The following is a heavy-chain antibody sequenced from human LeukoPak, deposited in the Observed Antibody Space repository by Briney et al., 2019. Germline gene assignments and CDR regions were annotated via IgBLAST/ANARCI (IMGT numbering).Heavy chain of an antibody. V-gene: IGHV3-48*01. D-gene: IGHD3-22*01. Sequence: GGSLRLSCAASGFTFSSYSMNWVRQAPGKGLEWVSYISSSSSTIYYADSVKGRFTISRDNAKNSLYLQMNSLRAEDTAVYYCARANNYYYDSSGALDYWGQGTLVTVPS. CDR2: ISSSSSTI. CDR1: GFTFSSYS. J-gene: IGHJ4*02. CDR3: ARANNYYYDSSGALDY.